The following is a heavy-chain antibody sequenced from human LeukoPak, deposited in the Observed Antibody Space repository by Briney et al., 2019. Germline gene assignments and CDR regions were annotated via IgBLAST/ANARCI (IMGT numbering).Heavy chain of an antibody. D-gene: IGHD3-10*01. Sequence: GGSLRLSCAASGFTFGSYNMNWVRQAPGKGLEWVSYISGSSSDIKYADSVKGRFTISRDNAKNSLYLQMNSLRDEDTAVYYCARDWFSGTNYKPLFDYWGQGTLVTVSS. CDR2: ISGSSSDI. J-gene: IGHJ4*02. CDR3: ARDWFSGTNYKPLFDY. CDR1: GFTFGSYN. V-gene: IGHV3-48*02.